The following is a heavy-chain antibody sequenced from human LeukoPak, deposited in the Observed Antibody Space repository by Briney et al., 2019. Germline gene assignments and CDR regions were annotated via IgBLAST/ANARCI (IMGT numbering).Heavy chain of an antibody. D-gene: IGHD3-22*01. CDR1: GYSFTSYW. V-gene: IGHV5-51*01. CDR2: IYPGDSDT. J-gene: IGHJ4*02. Sequence: GESLKISCKGSGYSFTSYWIGWVRQMPGKGLEWMGIIYPGDSDTRYSPSFQGQVTISADKSISTAYLQWSSLKASDTAMYYCARQQIVRYYYDSSCPLDYFDYWGQGTMVTVSS. CDR3: ARQQIVRYYYDSSCPLDYFDY.